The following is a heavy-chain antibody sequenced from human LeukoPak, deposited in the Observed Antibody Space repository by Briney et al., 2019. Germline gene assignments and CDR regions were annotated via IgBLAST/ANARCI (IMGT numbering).Heavy chain of an antibody. J-gene: IGHJ4*02. D-gene: IGHD3-9*01. CDR2: ISYDGSNK. Sequence: QPGRSLRLSCADSVFTFSSYAMHWVRPAPGKGLEWVAVISYDGSNKYYADSVKGRFSISRDNSKTTLYLQMNSLRAEDTAVYYCARDRNVLRFFDWLLAYWGQGTLVTVSS. CDR3: ARDRNVLRFFDWLLAY. V-gene: IGHV3-30*04. CDR1: VFTFSSYA.